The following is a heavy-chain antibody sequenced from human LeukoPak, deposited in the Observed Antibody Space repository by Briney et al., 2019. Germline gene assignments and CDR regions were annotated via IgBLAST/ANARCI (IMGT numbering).Heavy chain of an antibody. CDR2: ISTGSSYI. V-gene: IGHV3-11*05. CDR3: ARARDGDNLQWSA. Sequence: GGSLRLSCAASGFTFSDSYMSWIRQAPGKGLEWVSYISTGSSYINYADSVKGRFTISRDNAKNSLHLQMNSLRAEDTAVYYCARARDGDNLQWSAWGQGTLVTVSS. J-gene: IGHJ4*02. D-gene: IGHD5-24*01. CDR1: GFTFSDSY.